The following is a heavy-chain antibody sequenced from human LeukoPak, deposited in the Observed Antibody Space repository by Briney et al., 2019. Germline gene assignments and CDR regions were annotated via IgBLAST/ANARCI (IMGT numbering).Heavy chain of an antibody. D-gene: IGHD6-6*01. CDR1: GFTFSTYA. V-gene: IGHV3-30-3*01. Sequence: GGSLRLSCEASGFTFSTYAMHWVRQAPGKGLVWVAAILYDGSNKYYADSVKGRFTISRDNAKNSLYLQMNSLGAGDTAVYYCARDGWIAARFVDYWGQGTLVTVSS. CDR2: ILYDGSNK. J-gene: IGHJ4*02. CDR3: ARDGWIAARFVDY.